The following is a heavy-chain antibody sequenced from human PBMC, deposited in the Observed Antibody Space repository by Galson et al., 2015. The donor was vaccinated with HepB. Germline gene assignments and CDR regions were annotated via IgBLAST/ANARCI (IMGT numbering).Heavy chain of an antibody. CDR3: AKDRGFLEWLRGAGFDP. D-gene: IGHD3-3*01. J-gene: IGHJ5*02. Sequence: SLRLSCAASGFTFSSLGMTWVRQAPGKGPEWVSGISWNSGYIGYADSVKGRFTISRDYAKNSLYLQMNSLRTEDTALYYCAKDRGFLEWLRGAGFDPWGQGTLVTVSS. V-gene: IGHV3-9*01. CDR2: ISWNSGYI. CDR1: GFTFSSLG.